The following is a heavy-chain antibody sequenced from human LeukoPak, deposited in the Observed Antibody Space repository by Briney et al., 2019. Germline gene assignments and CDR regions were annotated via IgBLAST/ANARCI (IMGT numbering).Heavy chain of an antibody. CDR2: IIPIFGTA. V-gene: IGHV1-69*13. J-gene: IGHJ4*02. CDR3: ARRADYYDSSGYLAD. D-gene: IGHD3-22*01. Sequence: SVKVSCKASGGTFSSYAISWVRQAPGQGLEWIGGIIPIFGTANYAQKFQGRVTITADESTSTAYMELSSLRSEDTAVYYCARRADYYDSSGYLADWGQGTLVTVSS. CDR1: GGTFSSYA.